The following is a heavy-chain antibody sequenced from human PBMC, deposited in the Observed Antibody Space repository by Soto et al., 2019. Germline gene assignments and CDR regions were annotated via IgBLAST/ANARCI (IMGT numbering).Heavy chain of an antibody. D-gene: IGHD2-15*01. CDR2: IKSKTDGGTT. Sequence: SVSNGWLNWVREAPGKGLQWVGRIKSKTDGGTTDYAAPGNGRFTISRDDSKNTLYLQMNSLKTEDTGVYYCTTVIRRSCSGGSCYSGDYWGQGTLVTVSS. CDR3: TTVIRRSCSGGSCYSGDY. CDR1: SVSNGW. V-gene: IGHV3-15*07. J-gene: IGHJ4*02.